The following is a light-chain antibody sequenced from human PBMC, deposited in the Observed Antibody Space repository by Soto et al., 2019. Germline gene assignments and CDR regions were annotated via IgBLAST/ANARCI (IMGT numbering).Light chain of an antibody. CDR2: DAS. Sequence: DLQMTQSPSSLSASVGDRVTITCQASQDISNYLNWYQQKPGKAPKLLIYDASNLETGVPSRFSGGGSGTDFTFTISSLQTEDIATYYCQQYRVTFGPGTKVDIK. V-gene: IGKV1-33*01. CDR3: QQYRVT. J-gene: IGKJ3*01. CDR1: QDISNY.